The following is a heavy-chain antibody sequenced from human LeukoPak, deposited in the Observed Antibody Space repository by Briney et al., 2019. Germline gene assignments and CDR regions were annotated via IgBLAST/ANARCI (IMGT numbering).Heavy chain of an antibody. Sequence: GASVKVSCKASGYTFTSYGISWVRQAPGQGLEWMGWISAYNGNTNYAQKLQGRVTMTTDTSTSTAYMELRSLRSDDTAVYYCARDRRYCSSTSCPINWFDPWGQGTLVTVSS. CDR3: ARDRRYCSSTSCPINWFDP. D-gene: IGHD2-2*01. V-gene: IGHV1-18*01. CDR2: ISAYNGNT. J-gene: IGHJ5*02. CDR1: GYTFTSYG.